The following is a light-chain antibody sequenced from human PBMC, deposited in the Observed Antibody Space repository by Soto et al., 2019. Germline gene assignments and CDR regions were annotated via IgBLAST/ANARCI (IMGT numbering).Light chain of an antibody. J-gene: IGLJ2*01. CDR2: STT. Sequence: QAVVTQEPSLTVSPGGTVTLTCGSRTGAVTSGYYPNWFQQKPGQPPRALIYSTTYKHSWTPARFSGSLLGGKAALTLSGVQPEDEADYYCLLYYGGGVVFGGGTKVTVL. CDR1: TGAVTSGYY. CDR3: LLYYGGGVV. V-gene: IGLV7-43*01.